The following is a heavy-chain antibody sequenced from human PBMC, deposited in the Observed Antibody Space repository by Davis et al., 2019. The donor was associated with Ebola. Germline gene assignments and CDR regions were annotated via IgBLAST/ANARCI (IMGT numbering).Heavy chain of an antibody. CDR1: GFTISDFY. J-gene: IGHJ4*02. Sequence: PGGSLRLSCAASGFTISDFYMSWIRQAPGKGLAWVAFIRSEATSQDYGKSVQGRFFISRDDSKNTLYLQMSSLRVDDTAVYYCATTQWLREFDNWGQGTLVTVSS. CDR2: IRSEATSQ. D-gene: IGHD6-19*01. CDR3: ATTQWLREFDN. V-gene: IGHV3-30*02.